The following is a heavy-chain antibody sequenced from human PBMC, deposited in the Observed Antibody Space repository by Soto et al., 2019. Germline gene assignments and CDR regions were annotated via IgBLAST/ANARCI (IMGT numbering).Heavy chain of an antibody. CDR2: INHSGST. V-gene: IGHV4-34*01. Sequence: SETLSLTCAVYGGSFSGYYWSWIRQPPGKGLEWIGEINHSGSTNYNPSLKSRVTISVDTSKNQFSLKLSSVTAADTAVYYCARKPPAAAANWFDPWGQGTLVTVSS. D-gene: IGHD6-13*01. CDR3: ARKPPAAAANWFDP. CDR1: GGSFSGYY. J-gene: IGHJ5*02.